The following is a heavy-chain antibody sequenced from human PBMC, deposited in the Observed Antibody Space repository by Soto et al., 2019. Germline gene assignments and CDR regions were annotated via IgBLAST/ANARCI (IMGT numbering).Heavy chain of an antibody. V-gene: IGHV4-59*08. J-gene: IGHJ4*01. CDR1: GGSISSYY. Sequence: SETLSLTCTVSGGSISSYYWSWIRQPPGKALEWIGYIYYSGSTNYNPSLKSRVTISVDTSKDQFSLNLYSVTAADTAVYYCARQPQNWNNGYWAFDDWGHGTLVTVSS. CDR3: ARQPQNWNNGYWAFDD. D-gene: IGHD1-1*01. CDR2: IYYSGST.